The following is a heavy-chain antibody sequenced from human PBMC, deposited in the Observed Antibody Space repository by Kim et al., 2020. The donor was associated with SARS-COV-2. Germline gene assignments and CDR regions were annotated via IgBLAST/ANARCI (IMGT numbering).Heavy chain of an antibody. J-gene: IGHJ5*02. D-gene: IGHD4-17*01. CDR1: GGTFSSYA. CDR3: ARDSSGLGWFDP. CDR2: IIPIFDTA. V-gene: IGHV1-69*13. Sequence: SVKVSCKASGGTFSSYAISWVRQAPGQGLDWMGGIIPIFDTANYAPKFQGRVTITADESTSTAYMELSSLRSEDTAVYYCARDSSGLGWFDPWGQGTLVTVSS.